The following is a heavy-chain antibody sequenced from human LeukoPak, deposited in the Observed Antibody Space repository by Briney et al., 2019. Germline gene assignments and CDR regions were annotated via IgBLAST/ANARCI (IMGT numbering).Heavy chain of an antibody. CDR2: IHSSGST. J-gene: IGHJ3*01. CDR1: GGSISSNY. CDR3: ARANAFDL. V-gene: IGHV4-4*07. Sequence: SETLSLTCAVSGGSISSNYWNWIRQAAGKGLEWIGRIHSSGSTNYNPSLKSRVTMSVDTSKNQFSLNLSSVTAADTAVYYCARANAFDLWGQGTMVTDSS.